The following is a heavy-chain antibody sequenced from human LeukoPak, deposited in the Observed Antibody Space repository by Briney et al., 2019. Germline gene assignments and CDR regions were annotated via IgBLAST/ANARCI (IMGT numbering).Heavy chain of an antibody. J-gene: IGHJ4*02. V-gene: IGHV3-30-3*01. CDR3: ARTLGYCSSTSCYDYYY. CDR1: GFTFSSYA. Sequence: PGRSLRLSCAASGFTFSSYAMHWVRQAPGKGLEWVAVISYDGSNKYYADSVKGRFTISRDNSKNTLYLQMNSLRAEDTAVYYCARTLGYCSSTSCYDYYYWGQGTLVTVSS. CDR2: ISYDGSNK. D-gene: IGHD2-2*01.